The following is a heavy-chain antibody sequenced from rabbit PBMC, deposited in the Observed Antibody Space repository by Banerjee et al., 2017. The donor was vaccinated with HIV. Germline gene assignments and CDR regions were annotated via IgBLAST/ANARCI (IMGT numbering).Heavy chain of an antibody. CDR1: GFSFNSNYW. J-gene: IGHJ4*01. Sequence: QEQLEESGGDLVKPEGSLTLTCTASGFSFNSNYWICWVRQAPGKGLEWIACIYAGSGGSTYYASWAKGRFTISTDSAQNTVELQMSSLTAADSATYFCVRGGVISYFEFWGQGTLVTV. CDR3: VRGGVISYFEF. D-gene: IGHD1-1*01. CDR2: IYAGSGGST. V-gene: IGHV1S45*01.